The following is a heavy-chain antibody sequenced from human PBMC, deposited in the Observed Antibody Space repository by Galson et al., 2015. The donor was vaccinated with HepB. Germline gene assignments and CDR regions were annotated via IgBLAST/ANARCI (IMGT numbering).Heavy chain of an antibody. CDR3: AREFRALGDYYYYMDV. V-gene: IGHV1-2*02. CDR2: INPNSGYT. Sequence: SCKASGYTFTAYYMHWVRQAPGQGLEWMGWINPNSGYTNYAQNFQGRVTMTRDTSTNTAYMELSRLTSDDTAVYYCAREFRALGDYYYYMDVWGKGTTVTVSS. CDR1: GYTFTAYY. J-gene: IGHJ6*03. D-gene: IGHD1-26*01.